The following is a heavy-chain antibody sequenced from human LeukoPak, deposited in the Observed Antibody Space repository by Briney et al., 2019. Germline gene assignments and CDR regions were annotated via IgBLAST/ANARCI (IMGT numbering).Heavy chain of an antibody. D-gene: IGHD2-8*01. V-gene: IGHV3-7*03. CDR1: GFTFSSYW. CDR3: ARSRYCTNGICSYFDY. J-gene: IGHJ4*02. Sequence: GGSLRLSCAASGFTFSSYWMNWARQAPGKGLEWVASINHNGNVNYYVDSVKGRFTISRDNAKNSLYLQMNSLRAEDTAVYYCARSRYCTNGICSYFDYWGQGTLVTVSS. CDR2: INHNGNVN.